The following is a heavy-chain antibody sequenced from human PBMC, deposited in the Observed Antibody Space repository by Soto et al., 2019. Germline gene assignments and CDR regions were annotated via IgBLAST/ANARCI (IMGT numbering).Heavy chain of an antibody. CDR1: GGTFSSYA. V-gene: IGHV1-69*12. D-gene: IGHD4-17*01. Sequence: QVQLVQSGAEVKKPGSSVKVSCKASGGTFSSYAISWVRQAPGQGLEWMGGIIPIFGTANYAQKFQGRVTITADESTSTASMELSSLRSEDTAVYYCARGLDSTVTTLYPLDYWGQGTLVTVSS. CDR2: IIPIFGTA. CDR3: ARGLDSTVTTLYPLDY. J-gene: IGHJ4*02.